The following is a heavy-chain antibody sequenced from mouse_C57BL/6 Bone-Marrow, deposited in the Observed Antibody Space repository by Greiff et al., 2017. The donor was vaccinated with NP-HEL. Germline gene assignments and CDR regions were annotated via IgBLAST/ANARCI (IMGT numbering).Heavy chain of an antibody. D-gene: IGHD2-1*01. J-gene: IGHJ2*01. CDR1: GYTFTSYW. V-gene: IGHV1-52*01. CDR2: IDPSDSET. CDR3: ARWNGNYYFDY. Sequence: VQRVESGAELVRPGSSVKLSCKASGYTFTSYWMHWVKQRPIQGLEWIGNIDPSDSETHYNQKFKDKATLTVDKSSSTAYMQLSSLTSEDSAVYYCARWNGNYYFDYWGQGTTLTVSS.